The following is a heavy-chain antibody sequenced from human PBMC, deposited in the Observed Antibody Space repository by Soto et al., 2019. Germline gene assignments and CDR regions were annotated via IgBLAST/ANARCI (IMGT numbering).Heavy chain of an antibody. CDR3: ARATMVRGVIAPYYYYMDV. CDR1: GFTFSSYG. Sequence: QVQLVESGGGVVQPGRSLRLSCAASGFTFSSYGIHWVRQAPGKGLEWVAVIWYDGSNKYYADSVKGRFTISRDNSKNTLYLQMNSLRAEDTAVYYCARATMVRGVIAPYYYYMDVWGKGTTVTVSS. V-gene: IGHV3-33*01. CDR2: IWYDGSNK. J-gene: IGHJ6*03. D-gene: IGHD3-10*01.